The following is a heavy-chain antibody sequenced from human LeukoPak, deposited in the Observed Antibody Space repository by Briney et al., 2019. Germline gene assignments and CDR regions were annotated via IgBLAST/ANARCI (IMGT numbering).Heavy chain of an antibody. Sequence: AXVKVSCKASGGTFSSYAISWVRQAPGQGLEWMGGIIPIFGTANYAQKFQGRVTITADKATSKAYMELSSRGAKDRDGYYCARDGFGTGYYYYMDVWGKGTTVTVSS. D-gene: IGHD2-8*02. CDR3: ARDGFGTGYYYYMDV. J-gene: IGHJ6*03. CDR1: GGTFSSYA. V-gene: IGHV1-69*06. CDR2: IIPIFGTA.